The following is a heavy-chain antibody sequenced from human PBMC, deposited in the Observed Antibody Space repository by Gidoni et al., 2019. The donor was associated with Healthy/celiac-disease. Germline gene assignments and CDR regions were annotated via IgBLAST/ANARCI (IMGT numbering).Heavy chain of an antibody. CDR2: IRSKGYGGTT. CDR1: GFTFGDYA. D-gene: IGHD4-4*01. J-gene: IGHJ4*02. V-gene: IGHV3-49*05. CDR3: TRALTTVPIPKFDY. Sequence: EVQLVVSGGGLVKPGRSLRLSCPASGFTFGDYAMSWFRQAPGKGLEGGGFIRSKGYGGTTEYAASVKGRFTISRDDYKSIAYLQMNSLKTEDTAVYYCTRALTTVPIPKFDYWGQGTLVTVSS.